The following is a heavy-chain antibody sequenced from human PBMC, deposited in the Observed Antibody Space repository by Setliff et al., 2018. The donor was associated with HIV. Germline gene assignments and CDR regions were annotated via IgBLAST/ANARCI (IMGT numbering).Heavy chain of an antibody. CDR1: GYSISSGYY. J-gene: IGHJ3*02. CDR2: IYHSGNT. CDR3: ATIAAASLDAFDI. Sequence: SETLSLTCAVSGYSISSGYYWGWIRQPPGKGLEWIGSIYHSGNTYYNPSLKSRVTMSLDTSKNQFSLKLNSVTAADTAVYYCATIAAASLDAFDIWGQGTMVTVSS. D-gene: IGHD6-13*01. V-gene: IGHV4-38-2*01.